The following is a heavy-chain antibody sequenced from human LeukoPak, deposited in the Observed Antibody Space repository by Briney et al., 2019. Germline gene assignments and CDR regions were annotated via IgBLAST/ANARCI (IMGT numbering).Heavy chain of an antibody. CDR1: GYTFTFYY. Sequence: GASVRVSCKASGYTFTFYYIHWVRQAPGQGLEWMGWINPNSGGTNYARTFQGRVNMTRNTSISTAYMDLSSLRSEDTAVYYFAREGYCSGDKCPVANWGQGTLVTVSS. CDR2: INPNSGGT. CDR3: AREGYCSGDKCPVAN. V-gene: IGHV1-2*02. J-gene: IGHJ4*02. D-gene: IGHD2-15*01.